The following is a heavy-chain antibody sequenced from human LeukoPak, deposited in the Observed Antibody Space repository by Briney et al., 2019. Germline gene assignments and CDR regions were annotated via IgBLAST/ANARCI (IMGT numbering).Heavy chain of an antibody. J-gene: IGHJ4*02. CDR1: VYTFIHYH. CDR2: VDPEDGKT. D-gene: IGHD2-8*01. CDR3: ATVAMLSTSFYFDH. V-gene: IGHV1-69-2*01. Sequence: GATVKISCKASVYTFIHYHMHWERQAPGKPPECMGRVDPEDGKTIYAERFRDRVTITADTTTDTVYLEVTSLRSDDTAVYFCATVAMLSTSFYFDHWGQGTLVTVSS.